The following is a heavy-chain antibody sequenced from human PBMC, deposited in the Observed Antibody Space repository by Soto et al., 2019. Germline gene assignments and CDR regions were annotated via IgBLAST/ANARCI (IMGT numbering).Heavy chain of an antibody. CDR3: ARDLHGGGAFDF. CDR2: IKEDGSEK. J-gene: IGHJ4*02. V-gene: IGHV3-7*03. CDR1: GFTFSTYW. D-gene: IGHD2-15*01. Sequence: GGSLRLSCAASGFTFSTYWMSWVRQAPGKGLEWVANIKEDGSEKYYVDSVKGRFTISRDNGKNSLYLQMNSLRAEGTAVYFCARDLHGGGAFDFWGQGTPVTVSS.